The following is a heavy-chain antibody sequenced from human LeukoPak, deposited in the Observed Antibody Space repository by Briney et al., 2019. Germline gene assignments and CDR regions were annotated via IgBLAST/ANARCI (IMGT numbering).Heavy chain of an antibody. Sequence: SECLSLVCPVASGSVSTSNYYWGWVREPPGKALERIVNVFYSGSTYYSPSLKGRVTISLDTSRNQFSLKLNSVTAADTAVYYCARSGLWLGNDDCGQGTLVTVSS. D-gene: IGHD3-10*01. V-gene: IGHV4-39*07. CDR2: VFYSGST. CDR3: ARSGLWLGNDD. J-gene: IGHJ4*02. CDR1: SGSVSTSNYY.